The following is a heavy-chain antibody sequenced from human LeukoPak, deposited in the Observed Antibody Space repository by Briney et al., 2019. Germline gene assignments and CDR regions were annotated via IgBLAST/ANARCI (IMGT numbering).Heavy chain of an antibody. V-gene: IGHV1-46*01. CDR1: GCTFTSYY. CDR2: INPGNNNT. D-gene: IGHD2-15*01. CDR3: ARGSVVVAANYFYGMDV. Sequence: ASEKVSCKASGCTFTSYYMHWVRHAPGQGLEWMGIINPGNNNTRHAQRFQGRVTMNRDTSTSTVHMEVSSLRSEDTAVYYCARGSVVVAANYFYGMDVWGQGTTVTVSS. J-gene: IGHJ6*02.